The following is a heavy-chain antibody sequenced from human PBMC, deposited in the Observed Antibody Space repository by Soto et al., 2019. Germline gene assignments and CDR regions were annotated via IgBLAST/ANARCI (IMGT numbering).Heavy chain of an antibody. CDR1: GGSFSTYY. V-gene: IGHV4-34*01. J-gene: IGHJ3*02. CDR2: SNHSGNN. D-gene: IGHD3-9*01. CDR3: ARGGSNDWQVAFDI. Sequence: SETLSLTCVVSGGSFSTYYYIWIRQSPGKGLEWIGESNHSGNNNYSPSLKSRVTMSLDTSKNQFSLKLTSVTAADTAVYYCARGGSNDWQVAFDIWGQGTMVTVSS.